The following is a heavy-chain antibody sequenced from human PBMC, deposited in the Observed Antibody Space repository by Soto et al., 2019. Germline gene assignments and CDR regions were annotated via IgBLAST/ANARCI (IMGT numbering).Heavy chain of an antibody. J-gene: IGHJ5*02. CDR2: ISTYNGNT. D-gene: IGHD6-13*01. CDR3: ARDAGTDWFDP. V-gene: IGHV1-18*01. CDR1: GYTFTSYA. Sequence: ASVNVSCKASGYTFTSYAISWVRQAPGQGLEWMGRISTYNGNTNYAQKLQGRVTLTTDTSTSTAYMELRSLRSDDTAVYYCARDAGTDWFDPWGQGTLVTVSS.